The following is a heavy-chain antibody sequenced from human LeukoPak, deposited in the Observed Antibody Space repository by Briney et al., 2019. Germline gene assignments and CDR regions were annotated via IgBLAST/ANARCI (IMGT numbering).Heavy chain of an antibody. Sequence: GGSLRLSCTTFGFTFGDDGWSWFRQAPGKGLEWICFIRKKAYGETTEYAASVRGRFTISRDDANGIAYLQMNSLKTEDTALYYCVRGLHVYGDSNYDQWGQGTLVTVSS. D-gene: IGHD4-17*01. CDR1: GFTFGDDG. V-gene: IGHV3-49*03. CDR2: IRKKAYGETT. CDR3: VRGLHVYGDSNYDQ. J-gene: IGHJ4*02.